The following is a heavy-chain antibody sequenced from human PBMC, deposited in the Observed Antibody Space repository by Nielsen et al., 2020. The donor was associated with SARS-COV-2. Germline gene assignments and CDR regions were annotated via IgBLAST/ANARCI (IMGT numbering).Heavy chain of an antibody. CDR1: GDRLSSSSAA. J-gene: IGHJ6*03. CDR2: TYYRSKWYN. Sequence: SQTLSLTCAISGDRLSSSSAAWNWIRQSPSRGLEWLGRTYYRSKWYNDYAVSVKSRITINPDTSKNQFSLHLNSVTPEDTAVYYCARARGAYGDYYYYYYTDVWGKGTTVTVSS. D-gene: IGHD4-17*01. CDR3: ARARGAYGDYYYYYYTDV. V-gene: IGHV6-1*01.